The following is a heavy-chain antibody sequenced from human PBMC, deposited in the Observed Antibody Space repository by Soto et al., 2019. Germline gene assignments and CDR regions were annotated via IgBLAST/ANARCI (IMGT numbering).Heavy chain of an antibody. CDR3: ARQIRVGASNYFDY. J-gene: IGHJ4*02. CDR1: GFTFSSYG. Sequence: QVQLVGSGGGVVQPGRSLRLSCAASGFTFSSYGMHWVRQAPGKGLEWVAVIWYDGSNKYYADSVKGRFTISRDNSKNTLYLQMNSLRAEDTAVYYCARQIRVGASNYFDYWGQGTLVTVSS. CDR2: IWYDGSNK. D-gene: IGHD1-26*01. V-gene: IGHV3-33*01.